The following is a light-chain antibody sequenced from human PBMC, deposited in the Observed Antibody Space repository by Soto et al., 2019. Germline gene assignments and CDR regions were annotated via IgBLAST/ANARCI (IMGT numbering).Light chain of an antibody. Sequence: QSALPQPASVSGSPGQSITISCTGTSSDVGGYHFVSWYQQHPGKAPRLIIYEVSSRPSGVSYRFSGSRSGNTASLAISGEQAEDEAAYYCSSYTLRNTLVLFGGGTKVTVL. CDR1: SSDVGGYHF. CDR2: EVS. CDR3: SSYTLRNTLVL. V-gene: IGLV2-14*01. J-gene: IGLJ3*02.